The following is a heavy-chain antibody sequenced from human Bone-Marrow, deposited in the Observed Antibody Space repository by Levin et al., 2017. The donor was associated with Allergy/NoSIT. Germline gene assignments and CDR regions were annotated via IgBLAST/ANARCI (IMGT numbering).Heavy chain of an antibody. Sequence: GGSLRLSCAASGFTFSSYAMSWVRQAPGKGLQWVAGIIGSGGSTFYAESVKGRFTISRDNSKNTLYLEMNSLRAEDSAIYYCAKDVGTDYDFWTGPNYYYYGMDVWGQGTTVTVSS. D-gene: IGHD3-3*01. CDR1: GFTFSSYA. J-gene: IGHJ6*02. CDR3: AKDVGTDYDFWTGPNYYYYGMDV. V-gene: IGHV3-23*01. CDR2: IIGSGGST.